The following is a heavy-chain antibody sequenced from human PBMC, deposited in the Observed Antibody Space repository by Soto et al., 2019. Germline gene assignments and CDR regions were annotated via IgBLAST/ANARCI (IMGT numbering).Heavy chain of an antibody. CDR3: AKTAAGGKTYYGMDV. CDR2: IYPGDSDT. D-gene: IGHD6-13*01. CDR1: GYSFTSYW. Sequence: GESLKISCKGSGYSFTSYWIGWARQMPGKGLEWMGIIYPGDSDTRYSPSFQGQVTISADKSISTAYLQWSSLKASDTAMYYCAKTAAGGKTYYGMDVWGKGTRVTFPS. J-gene: IGHJ6*04. V-gene: IGHV5-51*01.